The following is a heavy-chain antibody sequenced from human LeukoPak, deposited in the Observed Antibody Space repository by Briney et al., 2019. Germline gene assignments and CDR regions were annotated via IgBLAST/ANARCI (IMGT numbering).Heavy chain of an antibody. J-gene: IGHJ6*04. CDR2: ISASGQTI. D-gene: IGHD3-10*02. CDR3: AELGITMIGGV. Sequence: GGSLRLSCAASGFSFSTYELHWVRHAPGKGLEWVSYISASGQTIYYADSVRGRFTISRDNAKNSLYLQMNSLRAEDTAVYYCAELGITMIGGVWGKGTTVTISS. V-gene: IGHV3-48*03. CDR1: GFSFSTYE.